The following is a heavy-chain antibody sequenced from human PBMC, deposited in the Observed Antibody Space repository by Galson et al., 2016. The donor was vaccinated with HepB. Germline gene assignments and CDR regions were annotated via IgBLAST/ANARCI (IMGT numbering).Heavy chain of an antibody. CDR2: IYYSGST. CDR3: ARSARYCSGTSCYLPYFDY. V-gene: IGHV4-61*01. D-gene: IGHD2-2*01. Sequence: ETLSLTCTVSGGSVNSGSYYWSWIRQPPGKGLEWIGYIYYSGSTNYNPSLKSRVTISVDTSKNQFSLKLSSVPAADTAVYYCARSARYCSGTSCYLPYFDYWGQGTLVTVSS. J-gene: IGHJ4*02. CDR1: GGSVNSGSYY.